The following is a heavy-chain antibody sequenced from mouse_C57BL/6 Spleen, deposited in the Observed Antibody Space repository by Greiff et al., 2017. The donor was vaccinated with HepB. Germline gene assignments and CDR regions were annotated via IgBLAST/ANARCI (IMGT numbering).Heavy chain of an antibody. CDR2: ISSGGSYT. D-gene: IGHD2-3*01. Sequence: EVKLMESGGDLVKPGGSLKLSCAASGFTFSSYGMSWVRQTPDKRLEWVATISSGGSYTYYPDSVKGRFTISRDNAKNTLYLQMSSLKSEDTAMYYCARRGDGYYVDAMDYWGQGTSVTVSS. J-gene: IGHJ4*01. CDR1: GFTFSSYG. CDR3: ARRGDGYYVDAMDY. V-gene: IGHV5-6*02.